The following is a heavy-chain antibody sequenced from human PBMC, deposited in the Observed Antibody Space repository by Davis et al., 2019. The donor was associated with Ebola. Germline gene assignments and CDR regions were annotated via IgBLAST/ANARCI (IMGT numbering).Heavy chain of an antibody. Sequence: GESLKISCAASGFTFSDHYLSWVRQAPGKGLEWVSAISGSGGSTYYADSVKGRFTISRDNSKNTLYLQMNSLRAEDTAVYYCAKSIDIVVVVAAGDYFDYWGQGTLVTVSS. J-gene: IGHJ4*02. CDR3: AKSIDIVVVVAAGDYFDY. V-gene: IGHV3-23*01. CDR2: ISGSGGST. CDR1: GFTFSDHY. D-gene: IGHD2-15*01.